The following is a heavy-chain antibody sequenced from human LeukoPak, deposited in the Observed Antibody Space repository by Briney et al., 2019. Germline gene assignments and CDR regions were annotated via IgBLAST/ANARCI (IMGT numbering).Heavy chain of an antibody. CDR1: GVSFSGYY. CDR3: ARSTGYYYDSSGYYFSPSYNWFDP. Sequence: SETLSLTCAVYGVSFSGYYWSWIRQPPGKGLEWMGEINHIGSTNYNPSLKSRVTISVDTSNNKFSLKLSSVTTADTAVYYCARSTGYYYDSSGYYFSPSYNWFDPWGQGTLVTVSS. V-gene: IGHV4-34*01. CDR2: INHIGST. D-gene: IGHD3-22*01. J-gene: IGHJ5*02.